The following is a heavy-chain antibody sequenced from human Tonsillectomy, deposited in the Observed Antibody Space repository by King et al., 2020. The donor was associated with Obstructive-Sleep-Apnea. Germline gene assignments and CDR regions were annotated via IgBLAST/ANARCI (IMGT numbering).Heavy chain of an antibody. CDR3: ARIHYNSGSY. CDR1: GYTFTSYE. J-gene: IGHJ4*02. Sequence: QLVQSGADVKKPVASVKFSSKASGYTFTSYEINCVRQASGQGLEWMGYMNPNSGTTGSSQKFQGRVTMTRNTSISTAYMELSSLRSEDTALYYCARIHYNSGSYWGQGTLVTVSS. V-gene: IGHV1-8*01. D-gene: IGHD3-10*01. CDR2: MNPNSGTT.